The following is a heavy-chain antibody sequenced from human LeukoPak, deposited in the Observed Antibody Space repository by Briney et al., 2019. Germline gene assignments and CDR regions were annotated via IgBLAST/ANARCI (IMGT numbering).Heavy chain of an antibody. J-gene: IGHJ3*02. CDR1: GYTFTSYY. CDR3: AREGRYCSSTSCGTGAFDI. V-gene: IGHV1-18*04. D-gene: IGHD2-2*01. Sequence: GASVKVSCKASGYTFTSYYMHWVRQAPGQGLEWMGWISAYNGNTNYAQKLQGRVTMTTDTSTSTAYMELRSLRSDDTAVYYCAREGRYCSSTSCGTGAFDIWGQGTMVTVSS. CDR2: ISAYNGNT.